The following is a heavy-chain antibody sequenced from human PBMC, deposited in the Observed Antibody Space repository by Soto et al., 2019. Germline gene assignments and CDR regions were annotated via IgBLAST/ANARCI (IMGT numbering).Heavy chain of an antibody. CDR2: IIPIFGTA. Sequence: SVKVSCKASGGTFSSYAISWVRQVPGQGLEWMGGIIPIFGTANYAQKFQGRVTITADESTSTAYMELSSLRSEDTAVYYCARDDYSSGCLPHWGQGTLVTVSS. CDR3: ARDDYSSGCLPH. CDR1: GGTFSSYA. J-gene: IGHJ4*02. D-gene: IGHD6-19*01. V-gene: IGHV1-69*13.